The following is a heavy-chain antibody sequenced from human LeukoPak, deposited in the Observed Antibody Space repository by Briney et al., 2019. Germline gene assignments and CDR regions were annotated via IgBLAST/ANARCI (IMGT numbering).Heavy chain of an antibody. J-gene: IGHJ4*02. CDR1: GFNFSSYE. CDR2: ISSSGSTI. V-gene: IGHV3-48*03. CDR3: ARVVVSHYFGY. Sequence: GGSLRLSCAASGFNFSSYEMNWVRQAPGKGLEWVSYISSSGSTIYYADSVKGRFTISRDNAKNSLYLQMNSLRAEDTAVYYCARVVVSHYFGYWGQGTLVTVSS. D-gene: IGHD3-22*01.